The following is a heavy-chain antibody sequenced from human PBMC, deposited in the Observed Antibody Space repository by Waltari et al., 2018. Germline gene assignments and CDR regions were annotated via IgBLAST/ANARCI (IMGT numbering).Heavy chain of an antibody. J-gene: IGHJ4*02. V-gene: IGHV4-38-2*01. CDR3: ARLDRSTLDY. CDR1: GYSISSGYY. CDR2: IYHSGST. D-gene: IGHD1-1*01. Sequence: QVQLQESGPGLVKPSETLSLTCAVSGYSISSGYYWGWIRQPPGKGLEWIGSIYHSGSTSYNPSLKSRVTISVDTSKNQFSLKLSSVTAADTAVYYCARLDRSTLDYWGQGTLVTVSS.